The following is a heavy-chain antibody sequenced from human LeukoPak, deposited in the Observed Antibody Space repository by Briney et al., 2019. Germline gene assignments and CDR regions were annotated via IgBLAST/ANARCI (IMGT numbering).Heavy chain of an antibody. J-gene: IGHJ4*02. D-gene: IGHD6-13*01. Sequence: GGSLRLSCAASGFTFSSYGMHWVRQAPGKGLEWVAFIRYDGSNKYYADSVKGRFTISRDNSKNTLYLQMNSLRAEDTAVYYCAKESIAAAGRDELDYWGQGTLVTVSS. V-gene: IGHV3-30*02. CDR1: GFTFSSYG. CDR2: IRYDGSNK. CDR3: AKESIAAAGRDELDY.